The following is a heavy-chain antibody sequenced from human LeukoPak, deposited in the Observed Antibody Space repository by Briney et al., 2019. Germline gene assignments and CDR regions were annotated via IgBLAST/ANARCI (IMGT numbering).Heavy chain of an antibody. CDR1: GDSISGYY. V-gene: IGHV4-59*03. Sequence: SETLSLTCTVSGDSISGYYWTWIRQPPGKGLEWIGYIHYSGNTNYNSSLKSRLDISVDTSKNQLSLQLRSVTPADTAVYYCARGHWRLGYWGQGTLVTVSS. D-gene: IGHD2-21*01. CDR3: ARGHWRLGY. J-gene: IGHJ4*02. CDR2: IHYSGNT.